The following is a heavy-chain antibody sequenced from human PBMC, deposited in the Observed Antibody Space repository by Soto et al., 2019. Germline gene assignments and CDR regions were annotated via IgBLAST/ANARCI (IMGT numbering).Heavy chain of an antibody. J-gene: IGHJ6*02. CDR2: ISSSGDTI. CDR1: GFTFSSYE. D-gene: IGHD5-18*01. V-gene: IGHV3-48*03. Sequence: EVQLVESGGDLVQPGGSLRLSCEASGFTFSSYEIHWVRQAPGKGPEWISYISSSGDTIYYSESVEGRFTTSRDNAKNSLFLQMHGPRAEATALYHCAGGYVDTGPRGDMAVWGQGTTVTVSS. CDR3: AGGYVDTGPRGDMAV.